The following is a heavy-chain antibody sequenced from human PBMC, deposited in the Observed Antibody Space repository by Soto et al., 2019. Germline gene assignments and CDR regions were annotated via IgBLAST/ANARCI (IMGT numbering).Heavy chain of an antibody. V-gene: IGHV4-61*01. CDR1: GGSVTSGSYY. D-gene: IGHD4-17*01. Sequence: SETLSLTCTVSGGSVTSGSYYWSWIRQPPGKGLEWIGYISYSGSTNYNPSLKSRVTISVDTSKNQFSLKLSSVSAADTAVYYCARRYGDCFDYWGQGTLVTVSS. J-gene: IGHJ4*02. CDR3: ARRYGDCFDY. CDR2: ISYSGST.